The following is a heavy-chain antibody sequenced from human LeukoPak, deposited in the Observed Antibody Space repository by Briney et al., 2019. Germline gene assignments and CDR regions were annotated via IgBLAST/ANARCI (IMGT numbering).Heavy chain of an antibody. V-gene: IGHV1-2*02. J-gene: IGHJ6*03. D-gene: IGHD4-17*01. Sequence: ASVKVSCKASGYTFTGYYMHWVRQAPGQGLEWMGWINPNSGGTNYAQKFQGRVTMTRDTSISTAYMELSRLRSDDTAVYYCARPGSYGPHYYYYMDVWGKGTTVTVSS. CDR1: GYTFTGYY. CDR3: ARPGSYGPHYYYYMDV. CDR2: INPNSGGT.